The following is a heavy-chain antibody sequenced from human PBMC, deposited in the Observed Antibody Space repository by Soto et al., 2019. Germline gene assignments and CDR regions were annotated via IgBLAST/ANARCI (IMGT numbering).Heavy chain of an antibody. CDR2: IYPGDSDT. CDR1: GYSFTSYW. Sequence: PVESLKISCKGSGYSFTSYWIGWVRQMPGKGLEWMGIIYPGDSDTRYSPSFQGQVTISADKSISTAYLQWSSLKASDTAMYYCAGGGVRGVITRTRDYYGMDVWGQGTTVNVSS. D-gene: IGHD3-10*01. V-gene: IGHV5-51*01. J-gene: IGHJ6*02. CDR3: AGGGVRGVITRTRDYYGMDV.